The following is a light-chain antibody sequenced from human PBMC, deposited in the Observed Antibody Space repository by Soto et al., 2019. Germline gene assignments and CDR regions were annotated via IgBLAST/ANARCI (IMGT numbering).Light chain of an antibody. Sequence: DIQMTQSPSSLSASVGDRVTITCQASQNINNYLNWYQQKPGRAPKLLIYDAFNLEAGVPSRFRGSGSGTEFILTISSLQSEDFATYYCQHFNNWPPELTFGGGTKVEIK. CDR2: DAF. J-gene: IGKJ4*01. CDR3: QHFNNWPPELT. V-gene: IGKV1-33*01. CDR1: QNINNY.